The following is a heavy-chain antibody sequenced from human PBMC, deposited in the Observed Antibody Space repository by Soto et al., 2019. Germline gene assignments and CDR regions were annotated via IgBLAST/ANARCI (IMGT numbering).Heavy chain of an antibody. J-gene: IGHJ4*02. CDR1: GGSIISSSYY. CDR3: ALRSMAVVPEY. Sequence: SETLSLTCTVSGGSIISSSYYWGWIRQPPGKGLEWIGSIYYSGSTYYNPSLKSRVTISVDTSKNQFSLKLSSVTAADTAVYYCALRSMAVVPEYWGQGTLVTVSS. CDR2: IYYSGST. V-gene: IGHV4-39*01. D-gene: IGHD3-22*01.